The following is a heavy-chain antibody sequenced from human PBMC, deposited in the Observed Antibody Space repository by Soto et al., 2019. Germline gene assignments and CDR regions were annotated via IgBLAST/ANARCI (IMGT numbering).Heavy chain of an antibody. D-gene: IGHD1-26*01. CDR2: IYWDDDK. CDR1: GFSLSTSGVG. V-gene: IGHV2-5*02. Sequence: QITLKESGPTLVKPTQPLTLTCTFSGFSLSTSGVGVGWIRQPPGKALEWLALIYWDDDKRYSPSLKSRLTITKDTSKKQVVLTMTNMDPVDTATYYCAHRRSGRVVYYFGYWGQGTLVTVSS. J-gene: IGHJ4*02. CDR3: AHRRSGRVVYYFGY.